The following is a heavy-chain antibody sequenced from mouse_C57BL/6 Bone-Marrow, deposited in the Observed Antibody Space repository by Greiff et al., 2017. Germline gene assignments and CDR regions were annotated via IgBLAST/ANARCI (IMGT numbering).Heavy chain of an antibody. CDR2: IWSDGST. CDR1: GFSLTSYG. V-gene: IGHV2-6-1*01. CDR3: ARHRGGYDPYAMDY. Sequence: QVQLKESGPGLVAPSQSLSITCTVSGFSLTSYGVHWVRQPPGKGLEWLVVIWSDGSTTYNSALKSRLSISQDNSKNQVFLKMNSLQTDDTAMYYCARHRGGYDPYAMDYWGQGTSVTVSS. D-gene: IGHD2-2*01. J-gene: IGHJ4*01.